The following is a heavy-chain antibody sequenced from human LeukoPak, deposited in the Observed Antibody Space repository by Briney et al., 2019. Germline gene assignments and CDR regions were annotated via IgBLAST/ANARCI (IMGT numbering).Heavy chain of an antibody. CDR1: GGSISNYY. CDR3: ARDPTEADY. CDR2: TSYSGST. Sequence: SETLSLTCTVSGGSISNYYWTWIRQPPGKGLEWIGYTSYSGSTNYNPSLKSRLTFSVDTSKNQFSLKLSSVTAADTAVYYCARDPTEADYWGQGTLVTVSS. J-gene: IGHJ4*02. V-gene: IGHV4-59*01.